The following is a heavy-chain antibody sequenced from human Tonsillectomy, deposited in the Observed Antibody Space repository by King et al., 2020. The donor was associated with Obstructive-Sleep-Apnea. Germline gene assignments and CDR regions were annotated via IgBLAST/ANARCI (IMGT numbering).Heavy chain of an antibody. CDR3: ARDRRVVATYLTYYYGMDV. V-gene: IGHV4-31*03. CDR2: IYYSGST. Sequence: QVQLQESGPGLVKPSQTLSLTCTVSGGSISSGGYYWSWIRQHPGKGLEWIGYIYYSGSTYYNPSLKSRVTISVDTSKNQFSLKLSSVTAADTAVYYCARDRRVVATYLTYYYGMDVWGQGTTVTVSS. J-gene: IGHJ6*02. CDR1: GGSISSGGYY. D-gene: IGHD5-12*01.